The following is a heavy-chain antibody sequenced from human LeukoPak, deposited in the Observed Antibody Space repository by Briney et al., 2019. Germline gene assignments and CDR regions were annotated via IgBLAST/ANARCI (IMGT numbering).Heavy chain of an antibody. J-gene: IGHJ4*02. D-gene: IGHD3-10*01. Sequence: GGSLRLSRAASGFTFSSYSMNWVRQAPGKGLEWVSSISSSSSYIYYADSVKGRFTISRDNAKNSLYLQMNSLRAEDTAVYYCARTYYYGSGSYFYFDYWGQGTLVTVSS. V-gene: IGHV3-21*01. CDR3: ARTYYYGSGSYFYFDY. CDR2: ISSSSSYI. CDR1: GFTFSSYS.